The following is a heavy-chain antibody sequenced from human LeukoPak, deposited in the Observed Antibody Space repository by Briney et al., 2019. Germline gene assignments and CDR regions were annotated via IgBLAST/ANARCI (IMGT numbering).Heavy chain of an antibody. CDR1: GGSISGYY. V-gene: IGHV4-34*01. D-gene: IGHD4-17*01. CDR2: INHSGST. CDR3: ASCGDGEGRYCDY. J-gene: IGHJ4*02. Sequence: SETLSLTCAVYGGSISGYYWSWIRQPPRKGLEWIGDINHSGSTNYNPSLKSRLTISVDKSKNQSSPKMSSVSAGDAAVFHCASCGDGEGRYCDYWGQGTLVSVSS.